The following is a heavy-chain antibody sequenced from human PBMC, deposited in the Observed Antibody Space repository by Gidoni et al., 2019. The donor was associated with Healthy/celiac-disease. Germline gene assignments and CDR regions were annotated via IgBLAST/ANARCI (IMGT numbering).Heavy chain of an antibody. D-gene: IGHD6-19*01. V-gene: IGHV3-21*01. J-gene: IGHJ4*02. Sequence: ELPLVVSVGGLVKPGGSLRLSCAASCFTFSSYSMNWVRQAPGKGLEWVSSISSSSSYRYYADSVKGRFTISRDNAKNSLYLQMNSLRAEDTAVYYCARGRGRSGWDYWGQGTLVTVSS. CDR2: ISSSSSYR. CDR3: ARGRGRSGWDY. CDR1: CFTFSSYS.